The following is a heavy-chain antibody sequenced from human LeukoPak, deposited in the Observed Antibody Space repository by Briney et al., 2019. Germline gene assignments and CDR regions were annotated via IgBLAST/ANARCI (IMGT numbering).Heavy chain of an antibody. CDR3: ASDFWSGYYIY. J-gene: IGHJ4*02. CDR1: GFTLSNYG. V-gene: IGHV3-33*01. Sequence: PGRSLRLSCAASGFTLSNYGMHWVRQAPGKRLEWVAVIWYDGSNQYYADSVKGRFTVSRDNSKNTLYLQMNSLGAEDTAVYYCASDFWSGYYIYWGQGTLVTVSS. CDR2: IWYDGSNQ. D-gene: IGHD3-3*01.